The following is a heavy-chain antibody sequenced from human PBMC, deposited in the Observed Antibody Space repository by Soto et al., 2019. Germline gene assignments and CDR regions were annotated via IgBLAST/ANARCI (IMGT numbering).Heavy chain of an antibody. Sequence: EVQLVESGGGLVQPGGSLRLSCAASGFTVSSNYMSWVRQAPGKGLEWDSVIYSGGSTYYADSMKGRFTISRDNSKNTLYLQMNSLRAEDTAVYYCARANGWSRTDYYYYYMDVWGKGTTVTVSS. CDR2: IYSGGST. D-gene: IGHD6-19*01. V-gene: IGHV3-66*01. CDR1: GFTVSSNY. J-gene: IGHJ6*03. CDR3: ARANGWSRTDYYYYYMDV.